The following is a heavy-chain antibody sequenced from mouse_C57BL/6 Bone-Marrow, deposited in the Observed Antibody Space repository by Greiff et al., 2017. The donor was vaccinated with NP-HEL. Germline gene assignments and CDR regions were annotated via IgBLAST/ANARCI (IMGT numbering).Heavy chain of an antibody. CDR1: GFNIKDYY. J-gene: IGHJ2*01. D-gene: IGHD1-1*01. Sequence: EVKLVESGAELVKPGASVKLSCTASGFNIKDYYMHWVKQRTEQGLEWIGRIDPEDGETKYAPKFQGEATITADTSSNTAYLQLSSLTSEDTAVYYCARFITTVVDLDYWGQGTTLTVSS. CDR2: IDPEDGET. V-gene: IGHV14-2*01. CDR3: ARFITTVVDLDY.